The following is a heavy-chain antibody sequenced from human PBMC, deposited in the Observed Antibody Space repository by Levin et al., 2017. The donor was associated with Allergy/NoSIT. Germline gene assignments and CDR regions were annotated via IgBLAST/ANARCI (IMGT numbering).Heavy chain of an antibody. CDR2: IYYSGST. CDR1: GGSISSYY. Sequence: ASETLSLTCTVSGGSISSYYWSWIRQPPGKGLEWIGYIYYSGSTNYNPSLKSRVTISVDTSKNQFSLKLSSVTAADTAVYYCARADIVVVPAALDGWGQGTTVTVSS. J-gene: IGHJ6*02. D-gene: IGHD2-2*01. V-gene: IGHV4-59*01. CDR3: ARADIVVVPAALDG.